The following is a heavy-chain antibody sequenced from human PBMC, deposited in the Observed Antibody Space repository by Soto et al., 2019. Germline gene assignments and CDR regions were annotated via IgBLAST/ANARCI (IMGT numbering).Heavy chain of an antibody. CDR1: GFTFSGYT. CDR3: ARDNWFDS. V-gene: IGHV3-21*01. CDR2: IRSSSRDI. J-gene: IGHJ5*01. Sequence: EVQLVESGGGLVKPGGSLRLSCAASGFTFSGYTMNWVRLAPGKGLEWVSSIRSSSRDIYYTDSVKGRFTISRDNAKNSLYLQMNSLRAEDTAVYYCARDNWFDSWGQGTLVTVSS.